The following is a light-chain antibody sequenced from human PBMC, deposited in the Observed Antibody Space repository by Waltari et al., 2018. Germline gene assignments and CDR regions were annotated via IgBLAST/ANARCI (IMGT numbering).Light chain of an antibody. CDR2: GTF. J-gene: IGKJ5*01. Sequence: EIVLTQSPGTLSLSPGERATLSCRASQSVGGSYLAWYQQKPGQAPSLLIYGTFSRATGMPDRFSGSGAGTDFILTIRRLEPEDFAVYYCEQYGSSPGITFGQGTRVEIK. CDR1: QSVGGSY. V-gene: IGKV3-20*01. CDR3: EQYGSSPGIT.